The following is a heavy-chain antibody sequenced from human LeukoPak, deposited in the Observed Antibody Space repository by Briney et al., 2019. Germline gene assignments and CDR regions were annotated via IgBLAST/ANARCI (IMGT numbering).Heavy chain of an antibody. CDR1: GYTFTSYG. V-gene: IGHV1-18*01. D-gene: IGHD6-19*01. J-gene: IGHJ6*02. CDR3: ARQRIAVVGFSYGMDV. Sequence: ASVKVSCKASGYTFTSYGISWVRQAPGQGLEWMGWISAYNGNTNYAQKLQGRVTMTTDTSTSTAYMELRSLRSDDTAVYYCARQRIAVVGFSYGMDVWGQGTTVTVSS. CDR2: ISAYNGNT.